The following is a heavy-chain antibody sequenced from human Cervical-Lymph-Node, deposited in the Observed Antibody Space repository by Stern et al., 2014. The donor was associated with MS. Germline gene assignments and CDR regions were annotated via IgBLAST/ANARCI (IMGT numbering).Heavy chain of an antibody. CDR1: GFTFSTYS. D-gene: IGHD2-15*01. CDR3: ARLYCTGGSCYFGFDS. CDR2: ISSSSSTI. J-gene: IGHJ4*02. V-gene: IGHV3-48*01. Sequence: DQLVQSGGGLVQPGGSLRLSCAASGFTFSTYSMNWVRQAPGKGLEWISYISSSSSTIYYTDSVKGRFTISRDNAKNSLYLQMNSLRAEDTAVYYCARLYCTGGSCYFGFDSWGQGTLVTVSS.